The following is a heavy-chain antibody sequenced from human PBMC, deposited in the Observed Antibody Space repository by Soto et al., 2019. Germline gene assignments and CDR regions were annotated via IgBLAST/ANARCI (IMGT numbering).Heavy chain of an antibody. CDR1: GGTFSSYT. CDR2: IIPILGIA. D-gene: IGHD3-10*01. CDR3: AGEKISFGNYYYMDV. J-gene: IGHJ6*03. Sequence: ASVKVSCKASGGTFSSYTISWVRQAPGQGLEWMGRIIPILGIANYAQKFQGRVTITADKSTSTAYMELSSLRSEDTAVYYCAGEKISFGNYYYMDVWGKGTTGTVSS. V-gene: IGHV1-69*04.